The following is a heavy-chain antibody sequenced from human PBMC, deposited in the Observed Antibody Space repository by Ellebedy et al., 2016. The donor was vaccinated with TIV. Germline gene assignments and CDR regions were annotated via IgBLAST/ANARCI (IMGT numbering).Heavy chain of an antibody. V-gene: IGHV3-33*01. CDR2: IWYDGSNK. CDR1: GFTFSSYG. Sequence: GESLKISCAASGFTFSSYGMHWVRQAPGKGLEWAAVIWYDGSNKYYADSVKGRFTVSRDNSKNTLYPQMNSLRAEDTAVYYCAREPMVRGVIRRGYAMDVWGQGTTVTVSS. D-gene: IGHD3-10*01. CDR3: AREPMVRGVIRRGYAMDV. J-gene: IGHJ6*02.